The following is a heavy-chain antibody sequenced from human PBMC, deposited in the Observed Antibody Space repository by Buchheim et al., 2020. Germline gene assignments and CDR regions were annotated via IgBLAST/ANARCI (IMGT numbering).Heavy chain of an antibody. CDR2: ISGSGGRI. CDR3: AKEVYTLITPGGEE. V-gene: IGHV3-23*01. Sequence: EVQLLESGGGLVQPGGSLRLSCAASGFTFSNYAMSWVRQAPGKGLEWVSAISGSGGRIYYAASVKGRFTISSDNSKNTLFLQMDSLRAEDTATYYCAKEVYTLITPGGEEWGQGTL. CDR1: GFTFSNYA. J-gene: IGHJ4*02. D-gene: IGHD1-14*01.